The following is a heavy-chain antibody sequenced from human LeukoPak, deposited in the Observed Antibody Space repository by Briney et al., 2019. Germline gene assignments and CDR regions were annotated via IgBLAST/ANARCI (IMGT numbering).Heavy chain of an antibody. CDR1: GFAFSTYA. CDR2: ISGGGTST. D-gene: IGHD5-18*01. CDR3: AKVGAMVHFDC. Sequence: GGSLRLSCAASGFAFSTYAMSWVRQAPGKGLQWVSAISGGGTSTYYADSVRGRFTISRDNSKNTLYLQMNSLRAEDTAVYYCAKVGAMVHFDCWGQGTLVTVSS. J-gene: IGHJ4*02. V-gene: IGHV3-23*01.